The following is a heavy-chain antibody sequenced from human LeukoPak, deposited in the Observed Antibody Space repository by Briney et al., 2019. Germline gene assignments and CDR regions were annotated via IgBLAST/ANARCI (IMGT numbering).Heavy chain of an antibody. CDR3: AKRLSSGSYFAAFDY. D-gene: IGHD1-26*01. CDR1: GCTFSSYA. CDR2: ISGSGGTT. V-gene: IGHV3-23*01. Sequence: GGSLRLSCVASGCTFSSYAMSWVRQAPGKGLEWVSTISGSGGTTYHTDSVKGRFTISRDNSKNTLYVQMNSLRAEDTAIYYCAKRLSSGSYFAAFDYWGQGTLVTVSS. J-gene: IGHJ4*02.